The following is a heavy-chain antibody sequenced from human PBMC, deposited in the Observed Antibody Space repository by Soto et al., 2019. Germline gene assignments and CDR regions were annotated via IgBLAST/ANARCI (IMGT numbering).Heavy chain of an antibody. CDR2: IYHSGST. CDR1: GGSISSGGYS. D-gene: IGHD3-3*01. V-gene: IGHV4-30-2*01. Sequence: QLQLQESGSGLVNPSQTLSLTCAVSGGSISSGGYSWSWIRQPPGKGLEWIGYIYHSGSTYYNPSLKSRVPISVDRSKNQFSLKLSSVTAADTAVYYCASDRSGYVDYWGQGTLVTVSS. J-gene: IGHJ4*02. CDR3: ASDRSGYVDY.